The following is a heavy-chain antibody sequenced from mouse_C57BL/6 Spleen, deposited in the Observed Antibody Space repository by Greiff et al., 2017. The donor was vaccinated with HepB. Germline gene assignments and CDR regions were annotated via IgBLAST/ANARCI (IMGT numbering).Heavy chain of an antibody. V-gene: IGHV5-15*01. D-gene: IGHD2-4*01. CDR3: ARVGYDYGDYAMDY. Sequence: DVMLVESGGGLVQPGGSLKLSCAASGFTFSDYGMAWVRQAPRKGPEWVAFISNLAYSIYYADTVTGRFTSSREKAKNTLYLEMSSLRYEDTAMYYCARVGYDYGDYAMDYWGQGTSVTVSS. CDR2: ISNLAYSI. CDR1: GFTFSDYG. J-gene: IGHJ4*01.